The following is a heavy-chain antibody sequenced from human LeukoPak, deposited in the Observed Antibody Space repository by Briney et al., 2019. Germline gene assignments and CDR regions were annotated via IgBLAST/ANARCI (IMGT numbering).Heavy chain of an antibody. CDR2: ISSTSSYI. J-gene: IGHJ4*02. CDR3: AKPHFDY. Sequence: GGSLRLSCAASGFIFNSHSMNWVRQAPGKGLEWVSSISSTSSYIYYADSVKGRFTISRDNSKNTLYLQMNSLRAEDTAVYYCAKPHFDYWGQGTLVTVSS. V-gene: IGHV3-21*01. CDR1: GFIFNSHS.